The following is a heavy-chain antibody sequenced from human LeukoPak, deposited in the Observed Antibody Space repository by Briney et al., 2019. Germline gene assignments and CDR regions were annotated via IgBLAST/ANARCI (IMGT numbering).Heavy chain of an antibody. CDR1: GVSISSYY. V-gene: IGHV4-59*01. J-gene: IGHJ6*03. D-gene: IGHD3-9*01. Sequence: SETLSLTCTGSGVSISSYYWRWIGQPPGKGLEGIGDLYYSGSSNYNHSLKSRVTISVDTSKNQFSLKMSSVTAADTAVYYCARGQDIFDAVDYYYMDAWGKGTTVTVSS. CDR3: ARGQDIFDAVDYYYMDA. CDR2: LYYSGSS.